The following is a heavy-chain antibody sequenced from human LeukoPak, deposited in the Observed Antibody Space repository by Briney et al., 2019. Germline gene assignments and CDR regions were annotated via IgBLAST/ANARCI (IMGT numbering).Heavy chain of an antibody. CDR2: INHSGST. Sequence: SETLSLTCAVYGGPFSGYYWSWIRQPPGKGLEWIGEINHSGSTNYNPSLMSRVTISVDTSKNQFSLKLSSVTAADTAVYYCARGSRSLIAAAVYYYYYYGMDVWGQGTTVTVSS. V-gene: IGHV4-34*01. J-gene: IGHJ6*02. CDR3: ARGSRSLIAAAVYYYYYYGMDV. CDR1: GGPFSGYY. D-gene: IGHD6-13*01.